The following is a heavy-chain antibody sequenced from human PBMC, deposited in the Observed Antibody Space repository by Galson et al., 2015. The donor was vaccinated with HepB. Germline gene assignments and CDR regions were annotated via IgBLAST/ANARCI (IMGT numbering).Heavy chain of an antibody. Sequence: SVKVSCKASGGTFSSYAISWVRQAPGQGLEWMGGIIPIFGTANYAQKFQGRVTITADESTSTAYMELSSLRSEDTAVYYCARSQHSSGWSFYYYYGMDVWGQGTTVTVSS. CDR1: GGTFSSYA. CDR2: IIPIFGTA. J-gene: IGHJ6*02. CDR3: ARSQHSSGWSFYYYYGMDV. V-gene: IGHV1-69*13. D-gene: IGHD6-19*01.